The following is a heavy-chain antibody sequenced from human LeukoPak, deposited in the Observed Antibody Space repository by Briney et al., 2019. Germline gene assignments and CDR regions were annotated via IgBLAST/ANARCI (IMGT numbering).Heavy chain of an antibody. CDR3: AKDLTQYCSGGSCAFRGYFDY. D-gene: IGHD2-15*01. Sequence: GGSLRLSCAASGFTFSSYWMSWVRQAPGKGLEWVANIKQDGSEKYYVDSVKGRFTISRDNAKNSLYLQMNSLRAEDTAVYYCAKDLTQYCSGGSCAFRGYFDYWGQGTLVTVSS. CDR2: IKQDGSEK. J-gene: IGHJ4*02. V-gene: IGHV3-7*01. CDR1: GFTFSSYW.